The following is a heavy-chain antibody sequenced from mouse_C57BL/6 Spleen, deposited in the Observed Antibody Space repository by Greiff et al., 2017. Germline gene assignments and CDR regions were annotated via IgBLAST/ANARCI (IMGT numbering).Heavy chain of an antibody. CDR3: AHYGSRGAMDY. D-gene: IGHD1-1*01. Sequence: QVQLKQPGAELVKPGASVKLSCKASGYTFTSYWMHWVKQRPGQGLEWIGMIYPNSGSTNYNEKFKSKATLTVDKSSSTAYMQLSSLTSEDSAVYYCAHYGSRGAMDYWGQGTSVTVSS. J-gene: IGHJ4*01. V-gene: IGHV1-64*01. CDR1: GYTFTSYW. CDR2: IYPNSGST.